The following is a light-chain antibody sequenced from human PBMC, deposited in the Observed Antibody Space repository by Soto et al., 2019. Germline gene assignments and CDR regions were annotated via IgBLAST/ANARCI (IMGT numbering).Light chain of an antibody. V-gene: IGKV1-39*01. CDR3: QQNYRATPWT. J-gene: IGKJ1*01. Sequence: DIQMTQSPSSLSASVGDRITITCRASQSISRYLNWYQHKPGKAPKLLINAASSLERGVPSRFSGGGSGTDFTLNISSLQPDDFATYYCQQNYRATPWTFGQGTTG. CDR1: QSISRY. CDR2: AAS.